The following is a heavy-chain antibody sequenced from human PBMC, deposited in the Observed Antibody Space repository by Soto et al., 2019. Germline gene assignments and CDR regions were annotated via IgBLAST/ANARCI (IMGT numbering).Heavy chain of an antibody. CDR2: INAGNGNT. V-gene: IGHV1-3*01. J-gene: IGHJ4*02. Sequence: ASVKVSCKASGYTFTSYAMHWVRQAPGQRLEWMGWINAGNGNTKYSQKFQGRVTITRDTSASTAYMELSSLRSEDTAVYYCARDYCSGGSCRFDYWGQGTLVTVSS. CDR1: GYTFTSYA. CDR3: ARDYCSGGSCRFDY. D-gene: IGHD2-15*01.